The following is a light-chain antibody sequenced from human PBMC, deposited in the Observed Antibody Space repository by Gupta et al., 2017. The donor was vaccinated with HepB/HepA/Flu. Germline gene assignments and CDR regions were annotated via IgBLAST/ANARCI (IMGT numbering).Light chain of an antibody. J-gene: IGKJ1*01. CDR2: GAS. CDR3: QQYGSSPRT. Sequence: EIVLTQSPGPLSLSPGERATLSCRASHIVSGNYLAWYQQKPGQAPRLLIYGASSRATGIPDRFAGSGSGTDFTLTISRLEPEDFAVYYCQQYGSSPRTFGQGTKVEIK. V-gene: IGKV3-20*01. CDR1: HIVSGNY.